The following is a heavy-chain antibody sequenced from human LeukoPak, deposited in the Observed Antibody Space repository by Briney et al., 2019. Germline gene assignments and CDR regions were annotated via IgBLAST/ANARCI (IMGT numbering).Heavy chain of an antibody. CDR1: GFNFARYW. CDR3: ARLIDWYFDL. J-gene: IGHJ2*01. Sequence: GEPLKISCEGSGFNFARYWIGWVRQMPGKGLDYMGIIYIGHSDARYSPSFQGHITMSADKSTGTAFLQWSRLQASDTGIYYCARLIDWYFDLWGRGTLVTVSS. CDR2: IYIGHSDA. V-gene: IGHV5-51*01.